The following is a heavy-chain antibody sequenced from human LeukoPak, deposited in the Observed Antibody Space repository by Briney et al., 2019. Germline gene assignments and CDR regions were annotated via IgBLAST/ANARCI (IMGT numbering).Heavy chain of an antibody. CDR1: GFTFSSYA. D-gene: IGHD2-15*01. CDR3: AREVVSSPSYFDS. V-gene: IGHV3-23*01. Sequence: GGALRLSCAASGFTFSSYAMSWVRQARGKGLEWVSAISGSGGSTYYADSVKGRFTISRDNSKNTLYLLMNSLIPEDTAVYYCAREVVSSPSYFDSWGQGTLVTVSS. J-gene: IGHJ4*02. CDR2: ISGSGGST.